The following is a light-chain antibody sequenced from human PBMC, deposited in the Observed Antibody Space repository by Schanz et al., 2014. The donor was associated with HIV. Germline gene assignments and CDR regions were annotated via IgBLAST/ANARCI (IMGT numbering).Light chain of an antibody. Sequence: SYELTQPPSVSVAPGKTARITCGGNNIGSKSVHWYQQKPGQAPVLVIYYDSDRPSGIPERFSGSNSGNTATLTISRVEAGDEADYYCQVWDSSSDLLWVFGGGTKVTVL. CDR1: NIGSKS. V-gene: IGLV3-21*04. CDR2: YDS. CDR3: QVWDSSSDLLWV. J-gene: IGLJ3*02.